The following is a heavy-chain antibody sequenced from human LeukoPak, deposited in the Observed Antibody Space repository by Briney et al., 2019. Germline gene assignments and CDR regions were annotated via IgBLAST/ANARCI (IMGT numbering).Heavy chain of an antibody. CDR1: GFTFSSYS. CDR2: ISSSSSYI. V-gene: IGHV3-21*01. CDR3: ARDSVLSGSYGF. D-gene: IGHD1-26*01. J-gene: IGHJ6*02. Sequence: GGSLRLFCAASGFTFSSYSMNRVRQAPGKGLEWVSSISSSSSYIYYADSVKGRFTISRDNAKNSLYLQMNSLRAEDTAVYYCARDSVLSGSYGFWGQGTTVTVSS.